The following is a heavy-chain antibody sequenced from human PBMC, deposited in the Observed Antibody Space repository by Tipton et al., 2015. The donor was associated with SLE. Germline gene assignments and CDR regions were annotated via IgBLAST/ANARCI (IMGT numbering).Heavy chain of an antibody. CDR2: ISGSGGST. Sequence: GSLRLSCAASGLTFSSYAMSWVRQAPGKGLEWVSAISGSGGSTYYADSVKGRFTISRDNSKNTLYLQMNSLRAEDTAVYYCAKDSSSSSWNEYFQHWGQGTLVTVSS. CDR3: AKDSSSSSWNEYFQH. CDR1: GLTFSSYA. V-gene: IGHV3-23*01. J-gene: IGHJ1*01. D-gene: IGHD6-13*01.